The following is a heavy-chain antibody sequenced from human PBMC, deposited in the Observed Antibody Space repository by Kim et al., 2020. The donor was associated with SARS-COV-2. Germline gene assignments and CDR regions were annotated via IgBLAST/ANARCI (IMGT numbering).Heavy chain of an antibody. CDR3: TRGKYQLGGWFDP. J-gene: IGHJ5*02. V-gene: IGHV3-49*02. D-gene: IGHD2-2*01. Sequence: YARSVKGRFTISRDDSKSIAYLQMNSLKTEDTAVYYCTRGKYQLGGWFDPWGQGTLVTVSS.